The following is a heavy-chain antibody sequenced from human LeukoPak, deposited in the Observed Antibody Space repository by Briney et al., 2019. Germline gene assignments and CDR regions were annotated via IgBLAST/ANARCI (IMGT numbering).Heavy chain of an antibody. CDR1: GFTVSSNY. CDR3: AKDFVVVPGLVNYFDS. V-gene: IGHV3-23*01. Sequence: GGSLRLSCAASGFTVSSNYMSWVRQAPGKGLEWVSVIGGSGGDTYYADSVKGRFTISRDNSKNRLYLRMNSLRAEDTALYYCAKDFVVVPGLVNYFDSWGQGTLVTVSS. J-gene: IGHJ4*02. D-gene: IGHD2-2*01. CDR2: IGGSGGDT.